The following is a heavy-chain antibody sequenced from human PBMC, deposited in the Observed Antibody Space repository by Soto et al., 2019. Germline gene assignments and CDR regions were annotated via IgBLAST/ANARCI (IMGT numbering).Heavy chain of an antibody. J-gene: IGHJ5*02. Sequence: PXGSLRLSCAAAGFTFSSYSMNWVRQAPGKGLEWVSSISSSSSYIYYADSVKGRFTISRDNAKNSLYLQMNSLRAEDTAVYYCARDPITMVRGVIPNWFDHWGQGTLVTVSS. CDR1: GFTFSSYS. D-gene: IGHD3-10*01. CDR2: ISSSSSYI. V-gene: IGHV3-21*01. CDR3: ARDPITMVRGVIPNWFDH.